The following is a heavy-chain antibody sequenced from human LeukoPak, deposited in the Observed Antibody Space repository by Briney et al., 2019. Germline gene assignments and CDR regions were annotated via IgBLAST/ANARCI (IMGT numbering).Heavy chain of an antibody. CDR3: AWGFSCRLKYFDY. D-gene: IGHD3-16*01. CDR2: MWSDGHNK. Sequence: GGSLRLSCAASGFTFSRSAMDWVRLAPGKGLESVPLMWSDGHNKYYADSMKGRLIVSRDSSKNTLFLQMSSLRAEDTAVYYSAWGFSCRLKYFDYWGQGTLVTVSS. J-gene: IGHJ4*02. CDR1: GFTFSRSA. V-gene: IGHV3-33*07.